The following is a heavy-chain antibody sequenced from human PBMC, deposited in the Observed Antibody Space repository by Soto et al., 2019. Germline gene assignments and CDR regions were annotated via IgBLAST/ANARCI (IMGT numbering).Heavy chain of an antibody. CDR2: ISYDGSHE. CDR1: GFTFSAYG. D-gene: IGHD6-13*01. V-gene: IGHV3-30*18. CDR3: AKEMFPPTVLDSSPPWGGQ. J-gene: IGHJ4*02. Sequence: QVQLVESGGAVVQPGRSLRLSCTASGFTFSAYGLHWVRQAPGKGLEWVSTISYDGSHEYYADSVKGRFTVSRDDSKKTMYLLMNSLGIGDTGVYFRAKEMFPPTVLDSSPPWGGQRGPGTLVTVFS.